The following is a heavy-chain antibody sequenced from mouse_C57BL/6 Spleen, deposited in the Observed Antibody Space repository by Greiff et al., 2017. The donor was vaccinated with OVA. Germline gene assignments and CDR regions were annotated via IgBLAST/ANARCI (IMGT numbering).Heavy chain of an antibody. CDR1: GYAFTNYL. CDR2: INPGSGGT. Sequence: VQRVESGAELVRPGTSVKVSCKASGYAFTNYLIEWVKQRPGQGLEWIGVINPGSGGTNYNEKFKGKATLTADKSSSTAYMQLSSLTSEDSAVYFCARRGGYYGSSPWYFDVWGTGTTVTVSS. V-gene: IGHV1-54*01. CDR3: ARRGGYYGSSPWYFDV. D-gene: IGHD1-1*01. J-gene: IGHJ1*03.